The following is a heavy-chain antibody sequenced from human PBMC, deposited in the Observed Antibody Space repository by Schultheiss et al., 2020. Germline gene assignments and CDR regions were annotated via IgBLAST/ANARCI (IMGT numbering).Heavy chain of an antibody. CDR1: GGSISSGGYY. J-gene: IGHJ1*01. D-gene: IGHD2-15*01. Sequence: SETLSLTCTVSGGSISSGGYYWSWNRQHPGKGLEWIGYIYYSGSTYYTPSLKSRVTISVDTSKNQFSLKLSSVTAADTAVYYCARGRGVVSVQEYFQHWGQGTLVTVSS. CDR3: ARGRGVVSVQEYFQH. V-gene: IGHV4-31*03. CDR2: IYYSGST.